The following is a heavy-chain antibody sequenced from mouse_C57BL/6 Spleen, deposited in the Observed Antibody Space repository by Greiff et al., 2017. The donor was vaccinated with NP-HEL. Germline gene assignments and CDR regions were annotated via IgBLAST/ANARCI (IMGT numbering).Heavy chain of an antibody. CDR2: IDPETGGT. CDR1: GYTFTDYE. V-gene: IGHV1-15*01. J-gene: IGHJ4*01. D-gene: IGHD2-12*01. CDR3: TIYVRGYAMDY. Sequence: QVQLKQSGAELVRPGASVTLSCKASGYTFTDYEMHWVKQTPVHGLEWIGAIDPETGGTAYNQKFKGKAILTADKSSSTAYMELRSLTSEDSAVYYCTIYVRGYAMDYWGQGTSVTVSS.